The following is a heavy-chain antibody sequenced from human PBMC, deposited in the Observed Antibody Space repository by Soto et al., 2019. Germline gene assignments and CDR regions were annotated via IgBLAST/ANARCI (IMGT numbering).Heavy chain of an antibody. CDR1: GGSFSGYY. Sequence: QVQLQQWGAGLLKPSETLSLTCAVYGGSFSGYYWTWIRQPPGTGLELIGEINHSGSTNYNPSLKXXVTISVDTSKNPFSLTLTSVTAADTAVYYCARDNITGLFDYWGQGTLVTVSS. CDR2: INHSGST. CDR3: ARDNITGLFDY. J-gene: IGHJ4*02. V-gene: IGHV4-34*01. D-gene: IGHD2-8*02.